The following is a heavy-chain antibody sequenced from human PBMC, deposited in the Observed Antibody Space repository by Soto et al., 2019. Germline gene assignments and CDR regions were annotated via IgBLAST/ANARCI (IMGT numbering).Heavy chain of an antibody. CDR1: GFTFSSYA. CDR2: ISGSGGST. V-gene: IGHV3-23*01. D-gene: IGHD2-2*01. CDR3: AKGPHCSSTSCYPFDY. J-gene: IGHJ4*02. Sequence: GGSLRLSCAASGFTFSSYAMSWVRQAPGKGLEWVSAISGSGGSTYYADSVKGRFTISRDNSKNTLYLQMNSLRAEDTAVYYCAKGPHCSSTSCYPFDYWGQGTLVTVSS.